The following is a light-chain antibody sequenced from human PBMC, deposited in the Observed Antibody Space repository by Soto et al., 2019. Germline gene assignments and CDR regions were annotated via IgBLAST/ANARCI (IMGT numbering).Light chain of an antibody. J-gene: IGKJ5*01. CDR1: QSVRSN. V-gene: IGKV3-15*01. CDR3: QQHNNWPPIT. Sequence: EVVMTQSPATLSVSPGERVTLSCRASQSVRSNLAWYQQKPGQSPRLLIYGASTRATGIPARFSGSGSGTEFTLTISSLQSEDFAVYYCQQHNNWPPITFGQGTRLEIK. CDR2: GAS.